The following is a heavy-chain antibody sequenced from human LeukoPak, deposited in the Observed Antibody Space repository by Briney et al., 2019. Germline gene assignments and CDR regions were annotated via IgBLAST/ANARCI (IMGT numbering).Heavy chain of an antibody. D-gene: IGHD3-3*01. CDR2: IYYSGST. V-gene: IGHV4-31*03. CDR3: AGTRGYRYYMDV. J-gene: IGHJ6*03. CDR1: GGSISSGGYY. Sequence: PSQTLSLTCTVSGGSISSGGYYWRWIRQHPGKGLEWIGYIYYSGSTYYNPSLKSRVTVSVDTSKNQFSLKLSSVTAADTAVYYCAGTRGYRYYMDVWGKGTTVTVSS.